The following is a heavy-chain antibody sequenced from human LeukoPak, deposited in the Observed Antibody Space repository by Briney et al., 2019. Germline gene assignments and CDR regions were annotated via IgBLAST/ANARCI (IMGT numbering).Heavy chain of an antibody. J-gene: IGHJ4*02. CDR1: GFTFSSYW. CDR3: ARGIDDYGDLRLDY. CDR2: IKQDGSEK. V-gene: IGHV3-7*01. D-gene: IGHD4-17*01. Sequence: GGSLRLSCAASGFTFSSYWMSWVRQAPGKGLEWVANIKQDGSEKYYVDSVKGRFTISRDNAKNSLYLQMNNLGAEDTAVYYCARGIDDYGDLRLDYWGQGTLVTVSS.